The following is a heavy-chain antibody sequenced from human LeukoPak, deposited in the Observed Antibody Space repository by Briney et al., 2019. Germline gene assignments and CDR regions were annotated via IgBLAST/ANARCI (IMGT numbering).Heavy chain of an antibody. CDR3: ARDRLVITYYYYYGMDV. V-gene: IGHV4-39*07. D-gene: IGHD3-9*01. CDR1: GGSFSSSSYY. Sequence: SETLSLTCTVSGGSFSSSSYYWGWIRQPPGQGLEWIGSIYYGGSTYYNPSLKSRVTISVDTSKNQFSLKLSSVTAADTAVYYCARDRLVITYYYYYGMDVWGQGTTVTVSS. CDR2: IYYGGST. J-gene: IGHJ6*02.